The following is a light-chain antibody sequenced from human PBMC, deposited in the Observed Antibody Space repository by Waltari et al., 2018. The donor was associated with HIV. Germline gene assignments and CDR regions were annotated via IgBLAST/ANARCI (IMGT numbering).Light chain of an antibody. Sequence: QSVLIQPPSASGTPGQRVTLPCSGSTFHLGHTLVSWYQQLPGTASRLLIDGNNQRPSGVPDRFSTSKSGTSASLAISGLRSEEEVDYYCATWDDSLTGWVFGGGTKLTVL. CDR1: TFHLGHTL. CDR3: ATWDDSLTGWV. J-gene: IGLJ3*02. V-gene: IGLV1-47*01. CDR2: GNN.